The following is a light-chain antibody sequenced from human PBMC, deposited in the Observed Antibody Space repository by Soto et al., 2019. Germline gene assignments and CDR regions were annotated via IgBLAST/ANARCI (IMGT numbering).Light chain of an antibody. J-gene: IGKJ4*01. CDR2: DVS. Sequence: EIVLTQSPGTLSLSPGERATLSCRASQSISSPYLAWYQQKPGQAPRLLIYDVSTRATGIPTRFSGSGSGTEFTLTISSLQSEDFVAYYCQQYNNWPLTFGGGTKVDIK. V-gene: IGKV3D-15*01. CDR3: QQYNNWPLT. CDR1: QSISSPY.